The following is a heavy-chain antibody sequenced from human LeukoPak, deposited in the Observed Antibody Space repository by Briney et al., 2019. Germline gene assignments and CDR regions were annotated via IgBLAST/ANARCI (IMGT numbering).Heavy chain of an antibody. CDR1: GYTFTGYY. CDR3: ARAPSAEYSSSSLFGY. CDR2: INPNSGGT. J-gene: IGHJ4*02. D-gene: IGHD6-6*01. Sequence: GASVKVSCKASGYTFTGYYMHWVRQAPGQGLEWMGWINPNSGGTNYAQKFQGRVTMTRDTSISTAYMELSRLRSDDTAVYYCARAPSAEYSSSSLFGYWGQGTLVTVSS. V-gene: IGHV1-2*02.